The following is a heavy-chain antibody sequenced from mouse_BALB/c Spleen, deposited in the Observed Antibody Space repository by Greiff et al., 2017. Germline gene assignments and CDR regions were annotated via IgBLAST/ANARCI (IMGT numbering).Heavy chain of an antibody. CDR3: ARVTMITHWYFDV. CDR2: IYPGDGDT. D-gene: IGHD2-4*01. Sequence: QVQLQPSGAELVRPGSSVKISCKASGYAFSSYWMNWVKQRPGQGLEWIGQIYPGDGDTNYNGKFKGKATLTADKSSSTAYMQLSSLTSEDSAVYFCARVTMITHWYFDVWGAGTTVTVSS. V-gene: IGHV1-80*01. J-gene: IGHJ1*01. CDR1: GYAFSSYW.